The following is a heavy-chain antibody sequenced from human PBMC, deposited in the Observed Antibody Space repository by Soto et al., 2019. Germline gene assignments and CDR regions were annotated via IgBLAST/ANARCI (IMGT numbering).Heavy chain of an antibody. CDR1: GFTFSNYG. Sequence: EVQLVESGGGLAQPGGSLRLSCAASGFTFSNYGMNWVRQAPGKGLEWISYISSSSGTIYYADSVKGRFTISRDDAKTSLYLQMNSLRAEDTAVYYCATCKRGSTTCRGYYFDYWGRGTLVTGSS. D-gene: IGHD2-2*01. CDR3: ATCKRGSTTCRGYYFDY. CDR2: ISSSSGTI. V-gene: IGHV3-48*01. J-gene: IGHJ4*02.